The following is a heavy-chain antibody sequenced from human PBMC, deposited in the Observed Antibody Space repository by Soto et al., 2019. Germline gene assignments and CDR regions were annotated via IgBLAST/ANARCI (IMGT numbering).Heavy chain of an antibody. CDR2: ISAYNGNT. Sequence: QVQLVQSGAEVKKPGASVKVSCKASGYTFTSYGISWVRQAPGQGLEWMGWISAYNGNTNYAQKLQGRVTMTPDTSTSTAYMELRSLRSDDTAVYYCARVKGLLWFGGSNVYFDYWGQGTLVTVSS. V-gene: IGHV1-18*01. CDR3: ARVKGLLWFGGSNVYFDY. D-gene: IGHD3-10*01. CDR1: GYTFTSYG. J-gene: IGHJ4*02.